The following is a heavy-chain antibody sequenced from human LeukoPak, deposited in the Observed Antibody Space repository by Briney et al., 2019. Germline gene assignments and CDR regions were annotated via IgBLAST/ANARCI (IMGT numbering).Heavy chain of an antibody. CDR3: ARDGIQLWKYNFDF. D-gene: IGHD5-18*01. V-gene: IGHV3-33*01. CDR2: IWHDGSSK. J-gene: IGHJ4*02. Sequence: PGGSLRLSCAASGFTFSSYGMHWVRQAPGKGLEWAAIIWHDGSSKYYADSVKGRVTISRDNSKNTLYLQMNSLRADDTAVYYCARDGIQLWKYNFDFWGQGTLVTVSS. CDR1: GFTFSSYG.